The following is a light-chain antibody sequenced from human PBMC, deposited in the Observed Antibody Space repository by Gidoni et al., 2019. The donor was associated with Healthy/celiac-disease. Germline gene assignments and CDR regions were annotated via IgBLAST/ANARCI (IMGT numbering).Light chain of an antibody. Sequence: DIQMTQSPSTLSASVGDRVTITCRASQSISSWLAWYQQKPGKAPKILIYKASSLESGVPSRFSRSGSWTEFTLTLSSLQPDDFATYYCQPYNSYLCRFGQGTQLEIK. CDR3: QPYNSYLCR. J-gene: IGKJ2*04. CDR1: QSISSW. V-gene: IGKV1-5*03. CDR2: KAS.